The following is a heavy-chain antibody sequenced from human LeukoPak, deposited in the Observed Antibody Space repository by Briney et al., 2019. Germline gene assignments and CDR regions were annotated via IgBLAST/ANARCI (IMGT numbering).Heavy chain of an antibody. CDR3: ARGPIQLWIHNAMDV. CDR1: GFTFGDHA. D-gene: IGHD5-18*01. CDR2: IRSKAYRGTT. Sequence: GGPLRLSCTGSGFTFGDHAMGWVRQAPGKGLEWVGFIRSKAYRGTTEYAASVKGRFTISRDDFASIAYLQMNSLRTEDTAVYYCARGPIQLWIHNAMDVWGQGTTVTVSS. J-gene: IGHJ6*02. V-gene: IGHV3-49*04.